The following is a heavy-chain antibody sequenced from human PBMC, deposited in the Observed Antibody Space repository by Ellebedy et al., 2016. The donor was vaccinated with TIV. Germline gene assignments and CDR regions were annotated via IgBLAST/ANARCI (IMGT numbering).Heavy chain of an antibody. CDR2: IKEDGSEK. D-gene: IGHD3-22*01. J-gene: IGHJ4*02. Sequence: GESLKISXAASGFTFSSYGMSWVRQAPGKGLEWVANIKEDGSEKYYVDSVEGRFTISRDNAKNSLYLQMNSLRAEDTAVYYCAYEEGSSGYWGQGTLVTVSS. V-gene: IGHV3-7*01. CDR1: GFTFSSYG. CDR3: AYEEGSSGY.